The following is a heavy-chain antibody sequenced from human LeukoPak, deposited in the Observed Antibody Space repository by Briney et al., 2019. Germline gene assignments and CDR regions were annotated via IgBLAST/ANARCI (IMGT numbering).Heavy chain of an antibody. V-gene: IGHV3-30*04. CDR2: ISFGGSPT. Sequence: GGSLRLSCAGSGFTFSLYNMHWARQAPGKGLEWVALISFGGSPTYYADSVRGRFTISRDNSKNTLFLQMSSLKAEDTAVYYCAREGASNGYHYGMDVWGQGTTVSVSS. J-gene: IGHJ6*02. CDR1: GFTFSLYN. CDR3: AREGASNGYHYGMDV. D-gene: IGHD5-12*01.